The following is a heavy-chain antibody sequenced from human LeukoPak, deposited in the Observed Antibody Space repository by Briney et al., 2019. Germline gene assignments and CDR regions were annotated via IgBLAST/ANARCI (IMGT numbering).Heavy chain of an antibody. V-gene: IGHV1-46*01. J-gene: IGHJ3*02. CDR2: INPSGGST. D-gene: IGHD6-13*01. Sequence: GASVKVSCKASGYTFTSYYMHWVRQAPGQGLEWMGIINPSGGSTSYAQKFQGRVTMTRDMSTSTAYMELSRLRSDDTAVYYCARDIAAAGTDAFDIWGQGTMVTVSS. CDR1: GYTFTSYY. CDR3: ARDIAAAGTDAFDI.